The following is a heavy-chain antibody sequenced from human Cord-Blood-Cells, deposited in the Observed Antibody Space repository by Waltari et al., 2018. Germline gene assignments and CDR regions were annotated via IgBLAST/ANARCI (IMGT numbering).Heavy chain of an antibody. CDR2: LSSSSSTI. CDR3: ARDLQAKLERRGAAYYYYYGMDV. CDR1: GFTFSSHS. D-gene: IGHD1-1*01. J-gene: IGHJ6*02. V-gene: IGHV3-48*01. Sequence: EVQLVESGGGLVQPGGSLRLSCAASGFTFSSHSMNWVGQAPGQGREWCPYLSSSSSTIYYADFVKGRFTISRDNAKNSLYLQMNSLRAEDTAVYYCARDLQAKLERRGAAYYYYYGMDVWGQGTTVTVSS.